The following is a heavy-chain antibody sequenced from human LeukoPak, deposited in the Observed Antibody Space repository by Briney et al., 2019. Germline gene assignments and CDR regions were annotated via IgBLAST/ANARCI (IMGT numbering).Heavy chain of an antibody. CDR1: GYTFTGYY. CDR2: INPNSGGT. J-gene: IGHJ4*02. V-gene: IGHV1-2*02. D-gene: IGHD6-19*01. CDR3: ARAHSSGWYYFDY. Sequence: ASVKVSCEASGYTFTGYYMHWVRQAPGQGLEWMGWINPNSGGTNYARKFQGRVTMTRDTSISTAYMELSRLRSDDTAVYYCARAHSSGWYYFDYWGQGTLVTVSS.